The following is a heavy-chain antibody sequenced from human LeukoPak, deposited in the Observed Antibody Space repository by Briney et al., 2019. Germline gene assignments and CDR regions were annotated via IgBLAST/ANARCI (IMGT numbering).Heavy chain of an antibody. V-gene: IGHV3-74*01. CDR2: IIGDASST. D-gene: IGHD5-18*01. Sequence: GGSLRLSCAASGFTFSSYWMHWVRQAPGKGLVWVSRIIGDASSTSYADSVKGRFTISRDNAKNTLYLQMNSLRAEDTAVYYCARVGYNYGYDYWGQGTLVTVSS. J-gene: IGHJ4*02. CDR3: ARVGYNYGYDY. CDR1: GFTFSSYW.